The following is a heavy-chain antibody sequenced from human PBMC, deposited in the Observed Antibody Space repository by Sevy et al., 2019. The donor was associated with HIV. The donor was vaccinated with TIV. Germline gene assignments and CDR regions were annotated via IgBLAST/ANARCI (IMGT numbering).Heavy chain of an antibody. CDR3: AKDRGGYYYDSSGYSFDY. D-gene: IGHD3-22*01. Sequence: GGSLRLSCAASGFTFDDYTMHWVRQARGKGLEWVSLISWVGGSTYFADSVKGRFTISRDNSKNSLYLQMNSLRTEDTALYYCAKDRGGYYYDSSGYSFDYWGQGTLVTVSS. V-gene: IGHV3-43*01. CDR2: ISWVGGST. J-gene: IGHJ4*02. CDR1: GFTFDDYT.